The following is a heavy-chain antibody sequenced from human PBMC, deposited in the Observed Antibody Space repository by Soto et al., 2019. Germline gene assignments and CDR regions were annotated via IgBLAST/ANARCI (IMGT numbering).Heavy chain of an antibody. V-gene: IGHV5-51*01. D-gene: IGHD2-15*01. CDR2: IYPGDSDT. CDR3: ARPNCSGGTCYPAAIDY. CDR1: GYSFTSYW. Sequence: GESLKVSCKGSGYSFTSYWIGWARQMPGKGLEFMGLIYPGDSDTRYSPSFQGQVTISGDKSISTAYLQWSSLKASDTAIYYCARPNCSGGTCYPAAIDYWGQGTLVTVSS. J-gene: IGHJ4*02.